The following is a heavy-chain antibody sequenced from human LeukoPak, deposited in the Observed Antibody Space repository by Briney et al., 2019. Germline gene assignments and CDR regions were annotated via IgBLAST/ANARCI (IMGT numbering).Heavy chain of an antibody. CDR1: GGSISSGGYY. J-gene: IGHJ4*02. D-gene: IGHD3/OR15-3a*01. Sequence: SHTLSLTCTVSGGSISSGGYYWRWIRQPPGKGLEWIGYIYHSGSTYYNPSLKSRVTISVDRSKNQFSLKLSSVTAADTAVYYCARAPALDPVRYFDYWGQGTLVTVSS. CDR2: IYHSGST. CDR3: ARAPALDPVRYFDY. V-gene: IGHV4-30-2*01.